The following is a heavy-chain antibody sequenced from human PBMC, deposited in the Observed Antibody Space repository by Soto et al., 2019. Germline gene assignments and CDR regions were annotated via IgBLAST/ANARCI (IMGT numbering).Heavy chain of an antibody. Sequence: QVQLQESGPGLVKPSETLSLTCTVSGVSIDGRNCAWIRQPPGKGLEWLGYVYYDGGSSYNPSVNNRLTLPMDTSKTQLPLQLTTVTAADTAVYYCVRQGIGNVPGPVDVWGRGTTVTVSS. CDR1: GVSIDGRN. D-gene: IGHD6-13*01. V-gene: IGHV4-59*08. CDR2: VYYDGGS. CDR3: VRQGIGNVPGPVDV. J-gene: IGHJ6*02.